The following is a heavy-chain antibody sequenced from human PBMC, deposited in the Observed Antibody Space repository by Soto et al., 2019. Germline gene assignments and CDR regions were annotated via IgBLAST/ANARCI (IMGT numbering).Heavy chain of an antibody. Sequence: GGSLRLSCAASGFTFSSYWMHWVRQAPGKGLMWVSRIHNDGSTTRYADSVKGRFTISRDNAKNTLYLQMSSLRVEDTAVYYCARDNWTSYCGPGTLVTVSS. CDR2: IHNDGSTT. V-gene: IGHV3-74*01. CDR3: ARDNWTSY. D-gene: IGHD1-20*01. CDR1: GFTFSSYW. J-gene: IGHJ4*01.